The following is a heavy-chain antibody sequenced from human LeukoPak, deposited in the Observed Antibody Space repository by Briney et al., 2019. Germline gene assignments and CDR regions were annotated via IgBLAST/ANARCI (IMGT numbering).Heavy chain of an antibody. CDR3: ARDYGLYSLDF. V-gene: IGHV4-38-2*02. CDR2: LYHGGST. Sequence: SETLSLTCSVSGYSISSGYYWGWIRQPPGKGLVWIGSLYHGGSTYYNPSLKSRITTSVDTSKNQFSLKLRSVVAADTAVYYCARDYGLYSLDFWGQGTLVAVSS. D-gene: IGHD3-10*01. J-gene: IGHJ4*02. CDR1: GYSISSGYY.